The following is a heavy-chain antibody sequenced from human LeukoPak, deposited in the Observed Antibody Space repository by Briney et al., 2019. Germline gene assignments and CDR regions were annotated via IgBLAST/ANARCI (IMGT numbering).Heavy chain of an antibody. V-gene: IGHV3-11*01. D-gene: IGHD1-1*01. CDR3: VKGSTGAPPLEH. CDR2: ISSSGSTI. Sequence: GGSLRLSCAASGFTFSDYYMSWIRQAPGKGLEWVSYISSSGSTIYYAGSVKGRFTISRETSENTLYLRMNSLTAEDTALYYCVKGSTGAPPLEHWGQGTLVTVSS. J-gene: IGHJ5*02. CDR1: GFTFSDYY.